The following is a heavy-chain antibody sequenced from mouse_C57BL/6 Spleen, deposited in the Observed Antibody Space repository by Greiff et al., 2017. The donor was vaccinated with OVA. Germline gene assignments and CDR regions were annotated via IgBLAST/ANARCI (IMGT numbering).Heavy chain of an antibody. CDR3: ARDRDDYLPDFDV. J-gene: IGHJ1*03. Sequence: EVKLMESGGGLVKPGGSLKLSCAASGFTFSSYAMSWVRQTPEKRLEWVATISDGGSYTYYPDNVKGRFTISRDNAKNNLYLQMSHLKSEDTAMYYCARDRDDYLPDFDVWGTGTTVTVSS. CDR1: GFTFSSYA. D-gene: IGHD2-4*01. V-gene: IGHV5-4*01. CDR2: ISDGGSYT.